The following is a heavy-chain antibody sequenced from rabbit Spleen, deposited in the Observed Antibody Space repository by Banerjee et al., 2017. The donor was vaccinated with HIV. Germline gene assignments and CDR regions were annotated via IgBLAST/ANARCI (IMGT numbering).Heavy chain of an antibody. V-gene: IGHV1S7*01. Sequence: QLTETGGGLVQPGGSLTLSCKASGIDFTNYYITWVRQAPGKGLEWIGIIYAARGTTDYASWVNGRFTISSDNAQSTVDLKMTSLTAADTATYFCARDLTDVIGWNFKLWGQGTLVTVS. CDR3: ARDLTDVIGWNFKL. D-gene: IGHD1-1*01. CDR1: GIDFTNYY. CDR2: IYAARGTT. J-gene: IGHJ4*01.